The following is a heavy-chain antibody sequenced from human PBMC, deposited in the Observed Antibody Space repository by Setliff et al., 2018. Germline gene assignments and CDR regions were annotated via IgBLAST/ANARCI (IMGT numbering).Heavy chain of an antibody. CDR2: IYYSGST. Sequence: PSETLSLTCTVSGGSISSGGYYWGWIRQHPGKGLEWIGYIYYSGSTYYNPSLKSRVTISVDTSKNQFSLKLSSVTAADTAVYYCARDPLTTNRRRAFDIWGQGTMVTVSS. CDR1: GGSISSGGYY. D-gene: IGHD4-17*01. V-gene: IGHV4-31*03. J-gene: IGHJ3*02. CDR3: ARDPLTTNRRRAFDI.